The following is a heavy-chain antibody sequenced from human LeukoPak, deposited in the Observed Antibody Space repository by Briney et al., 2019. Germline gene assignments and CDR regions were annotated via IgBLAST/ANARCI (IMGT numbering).Heavy chain of an antibody. D-gene: IGHD5-24*01. CDR1: GGSFSGYY. CDR2: INHSGST. Sequence: SETLSLTCAVYGGSFSGYYWSWIRQPPGKGLEWIGEINHSGSTNYNPSLKSRVTISVDTSKNQFSLKPSSVTAADTAVYYCARGRRWLQFGGQGTLVTVSS. V-gene: IGHV4-34*01. CDR3: ARGRRWLQF. J-gene: IGHJ4*02.